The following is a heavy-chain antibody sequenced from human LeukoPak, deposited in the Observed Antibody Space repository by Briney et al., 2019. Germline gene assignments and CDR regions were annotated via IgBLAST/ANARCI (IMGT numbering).Heavy chain of an antibody. V-gene: IGHV3-74*01. CDR3: AREVYSSSAHWYNWFDP. CDR1: GFTFSSCW. CDR2: INSDGSST. Sequence: RGSLRLSCAASGFTFSSCWMHWVRQAPGKGLVWVSRINSDGSSTSYADSVKGRFTISRDNAKNTLYLQMNSLRAEDTAVYYCAREVYSSSAHWYNWFDPWGQGTLVTVSS. D-gene: IGHD6-13*01. J-gene: IGHJ5*02.